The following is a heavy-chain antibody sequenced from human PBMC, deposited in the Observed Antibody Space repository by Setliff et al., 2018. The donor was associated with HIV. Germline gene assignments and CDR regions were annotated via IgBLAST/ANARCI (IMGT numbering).Heavy chain of an antibody. D-gene: IGHD3-3*01. CDR1: GGSLSSSY. V-gene: IGHV4-34*01. CDR3: ARGYYNFWSGSKSYYFDY. CDR2: INHSGTA. Sequence: SETLSLTCAVSGGSLSSSYWTWIRQAPGKGLEWIGEINHSGTANYNPSLKSRVTISVDTSKNQFSLKLSSVTAADTAVYYCARGYYNFWSGSKSYYFDYWGQGTLVTVSS. J-gene: IGHJ4*02.